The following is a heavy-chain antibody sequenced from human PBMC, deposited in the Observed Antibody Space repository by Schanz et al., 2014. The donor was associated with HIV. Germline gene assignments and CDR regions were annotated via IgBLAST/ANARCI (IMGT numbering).Heavy chain of an antibody. CDR3: ARGFLMGRDYDYILGSSRYAAWFDP. V-gene: IGHV4-31*03. CDR2: IYYSGST. CDR1: GGSISSGGYY. Sequence: QVQLQESGPGLVKPSQTLSLTCTVSGGSISSGGYYWSWIRQHPGKGLEWIGYIYYSGSTYYNPSRKSRVTISVDTSKNQFSRKLSSVTAADTAVYYCARGFLMGRDYDYILGSSRYAAWFDPWGQGTLVTVSS. J-gene: IGHJ5*02. D-gene: IGHD3-16*01.